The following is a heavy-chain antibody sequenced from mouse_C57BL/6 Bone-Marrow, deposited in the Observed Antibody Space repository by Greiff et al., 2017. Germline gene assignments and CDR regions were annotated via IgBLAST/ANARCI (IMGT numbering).Heavy chain of an antibody. V-gene: IGHV5-6*02. CDR1: GFTFSSYG. CDR3: ARRDGYPFAY. J-gene: IGHJ3*01. CDR2: ISSGGSYT. D-gene: IGHD2-3*01. Sequence: EVKLVESGGDLVKPGGSLKLSCAASGFTFSSYGMSWVRQTPDKRLEWVSTISSGGSYTYYPDSVKGRFTISRDNAKNTLYLQMSSLKSEDTAMYYCARRDGYPFAYWGQETLVTVSA.